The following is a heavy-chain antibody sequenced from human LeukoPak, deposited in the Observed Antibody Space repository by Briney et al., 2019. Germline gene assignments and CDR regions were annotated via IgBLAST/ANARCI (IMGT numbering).Heavy chain of an antibody. D-gene: IGHD3-10*01. Sequence: SQTLSLTCTVSGGSISSGSYYWSWIRQHPGKGLEWIGYIYYSGSTYYNLSLKSRVTISVDTSRNQFSLKLSSVTAADTAVYYCARHSRSVDYGSGSYTWDYWGQGTLVTVSS. CDR2: IYYSGST. CDR1: GGSISSGSYY. CDR3: ARHSRSVDYGSGSYTWDY. V-gene: IGHV4-39*01. J-gene: IGHJ4*02.